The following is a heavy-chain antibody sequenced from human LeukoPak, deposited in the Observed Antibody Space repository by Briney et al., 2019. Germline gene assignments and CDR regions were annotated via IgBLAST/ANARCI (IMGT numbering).Heavy chain of an antibody. Sequence: GGSLRLSCAASGFTFSSYSMNWVRQAPGKGLEWVSSISSSSSYIYYADSVKGRFTISRDNAKNSLYLQMNSLRAEDTAVYYCAKDGPLTGDAFDIWGQGTMVTVSS. CDR2: ISSSSSYI. D-gene: IGHD4/OR15-4a*01. CDR3: AKDGPLTGDAFDI. J-gene: IGHJ3*02. CDR1: GFTFSSYS. V-gene: IGHV3-21*01.